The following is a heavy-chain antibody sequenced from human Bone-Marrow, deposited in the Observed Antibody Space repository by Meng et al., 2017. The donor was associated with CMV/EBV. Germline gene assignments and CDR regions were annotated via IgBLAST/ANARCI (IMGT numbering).Heavy chain of an antibody. CDR3: ARSIVVVPAAKHYYYYGMDV. CDR1: GYSFTSYW. CDR2: IYPGDSDT. D-gene: IGHD2-2*01. V-gene: IGHV5-51*01. Sequence: KVSCKGSGYSFTSYWIGWVRQMPGKGLEWMGIIYPGDSDTRYSPSFQGQVTISADKSISTAYLQWSSLKASDTAMYYCARSIVVVPAAKHYYYYGMDVWGQGTTVTVS. J-gene: IGHJ6*02.